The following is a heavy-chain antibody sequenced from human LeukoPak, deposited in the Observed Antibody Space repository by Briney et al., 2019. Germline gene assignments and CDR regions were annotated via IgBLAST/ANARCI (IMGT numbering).Heavy chain of an antibody. CDR3: ARVVRDSSGWAPTFWYFDL. D-gene: IGHD6-19*01. CDR1: GDSVSSNSAP. J-gene: IGHJ2*01. CDR2: TYYRSKWY. Sequence: SQTLSLTCAISGDSVSSNSAPWNWIRQSPSRGLEWLGRTYYRSKWYNYAVSVKSRITINPDTSKNQFSLQLNSVTPEDTAVYYCARVVRDSSGWAPTFWYFDLWGRGTLVTVSS. V-gene: IGHV6-1*01.